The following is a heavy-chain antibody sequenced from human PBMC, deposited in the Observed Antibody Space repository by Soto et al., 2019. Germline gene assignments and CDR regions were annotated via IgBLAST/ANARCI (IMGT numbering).Heavy chain of an antibody. Sequence: EVQLVESGGGLTQPGVSLRLSCAASGFTVGSNYMSWVRQAPGKGLEWVSVIYSEGTPYYADSVKGRFTISRENSNNLLYLHMNNRRAEDTAVYYFAMSTYYYILTGSYYYYAMDVWGQGTTVTVSS. CDR2: IYSEGTP. D-gene: IGHD3-9*01. V-gene: IGHV3-53*01. CDR1: GFTVGSNY. J-gene: IGHJ6*02. CDR3: AMSTYYYILTGSYYYYAMDV.